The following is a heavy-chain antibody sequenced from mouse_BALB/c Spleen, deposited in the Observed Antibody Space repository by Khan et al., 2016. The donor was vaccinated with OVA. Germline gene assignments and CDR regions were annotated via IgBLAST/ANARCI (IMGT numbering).Heavy chain of an antibody. CDR1: GFSLTSYA. D-gene: IGHD3-3*01. CDR2: IWAGGST. Sequence: VQLQESGPGLVAPSQSLSITCTVTGFSLTSYAIHWIRQPPGKGLEWLGVIWAGGSTNYNSALMSRLSISKDNSKSQVFLKMNSLQTHDTAIYYSARNRGPDYFDYWGQGTTLTVSS. V-gene: IGHV2-9*02. CDR3: ARNRGPDYFDY. J-gene: IGHJ2*01.